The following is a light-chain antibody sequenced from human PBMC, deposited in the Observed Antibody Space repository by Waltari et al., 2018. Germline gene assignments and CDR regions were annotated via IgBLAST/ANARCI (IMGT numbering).Light chain of an antibody. CDR1: SRHSSNV. V-gene: IGLV4-69*01. J-gene: IGLJ3*02. CDR3: QTGGHGTWV. Sequence: QLVLTQSPSASASLAASAKLTCTLSSRHSSNVLAWHHQQPEKGPRYLMKTNSDGSHSKGDEIPDRFSGSSSGAERYLTISSLQSEDEADYYCQTGGHGTWVFGGGTKLTVL. CDR2: TNSDGSH.